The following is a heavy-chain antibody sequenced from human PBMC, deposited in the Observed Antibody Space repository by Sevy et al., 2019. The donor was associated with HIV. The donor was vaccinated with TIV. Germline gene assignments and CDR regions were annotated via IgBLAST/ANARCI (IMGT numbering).Heavy chain of an antibody. CDR2: ISRSGGRT. CDR3: AKEGLRPYDSSSYYAGPDAFHI. Sequence: GGSLRLSCAASGFTVTFNSMSWVRQAPGKGLEWVSAISRSGGRTYYADSVKGRFTISRDNSKNTLYLQMNSLRAEDTAVHYCAKEGLRPYDSSSYYAGPDAFHIWRQGTMVTVSS. J-gene: IGHJ3*02. D-gene: IGHD3-22*01. V-gene: IGHV3-23*01. CDR1: GFTVTFNS.